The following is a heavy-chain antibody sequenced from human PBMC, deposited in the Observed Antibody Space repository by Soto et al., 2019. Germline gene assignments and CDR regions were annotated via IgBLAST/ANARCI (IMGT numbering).Heavy chain of an antibody. CDR3: ARGGTIFGVVDNYGMDV. CDR1: GGTFSSYA. Sequence: SVKVSCKASGGTFSSYAISWVRQAPGQGLEWMGGIIPIFGTANYAQKFQGRVTITADKSTSTAYMELSSLRSEDTAVYYCARGGTIFGVVDNYGMDVWGQGTKVTVSS. D-gene: IGHD3-3*01. J-gene: IGHJ6*02. CDR2: IIPIFGTA. V-gene: IGHV1-69*06.